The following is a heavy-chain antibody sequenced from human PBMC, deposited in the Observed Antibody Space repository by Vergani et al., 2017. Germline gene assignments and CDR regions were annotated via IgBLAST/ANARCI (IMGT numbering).Heavy chain of an antibody. CDR2: ISNDGSQK. V-gene: IGHV3-30*18. J-gene: IGHJ5*02. Sequence: QVHLVESGGGVVQPGRSLRLSCAASGFIFRNYAMHWLRQAPGKGLEWLGVISNDGSQKYYPDSVKGRFTISRDNSNNTLYLEMNSLRPDDTAIYSCAKGGVIVTYNWFDPWGQGTLVTVSS. CDR3: AKGGVIVTYNWFDP. D-gene: IGHD2-21*01. CDR1: GFIFRNYA.